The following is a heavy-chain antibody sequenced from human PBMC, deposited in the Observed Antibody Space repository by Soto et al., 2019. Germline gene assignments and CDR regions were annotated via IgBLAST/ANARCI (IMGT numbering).Heavy chain of an antibody. CDR1: GYIFINYG. CDR2: ISTYNGDT. Sequence: QVQLVQSGAEVKKPGASVKVSCKASGYIFINYGINWVRQAPGQGLEWMGWISTYNGDTNHAEKFQGRVTMTTDTSTTTAYMELTSLRSDDTAMYYCARGGSIWFGELQTWGQGTLVTVSS. V-gene: IGHV1-18*04. J-gene: IGHJ5*02. CDR3: ARGGSIWFGELQT. D-gene: IGHD3-10*01.